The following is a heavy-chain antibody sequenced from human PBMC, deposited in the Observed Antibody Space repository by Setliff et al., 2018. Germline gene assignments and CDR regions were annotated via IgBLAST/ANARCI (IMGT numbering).Heavy chain of an antibody. D-gene: IGHD2-21*01. V-gene: IGHV4-38-2*02. CDR2: IFNTGST. CDR3: AKEYVVISFVRNSHQHYGMDV. CDR1: GFSLSNGYY. Sequence: SETLSLTCGVSGFSLSNGYYWGWIRQPPGKGLEWIGSIFNTGSTYYNPSLESRVSLSIDTSKNRLSLRLTSVTATDTAVYYCAKEYVVISFVRNSHQHYGMDVWGQGTAVTVSS. J-gene: IGHJ6*02.